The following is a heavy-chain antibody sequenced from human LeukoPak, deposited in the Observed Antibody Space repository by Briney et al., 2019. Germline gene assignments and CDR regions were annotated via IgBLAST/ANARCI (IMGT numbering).Heavy chain of an antibody. CDR2: IIPIFGTA. CDR1: GGTFSSYA. D-gene: IGHD4-11*01. J-gene: IGHJ4*02. Sequence: SVKVSCKASGGTFSSYAISWVRQAPGQGLEWMGGIIPIFGTANYAQKFQDRVTITADESTSTAYMELSSLRSEDTAVYYCAREGIVTTYSNCLDYWGQGTLVTVSS. V-gene: IGHV1-69*13. CDR3: AREGIVTTYSNCLDY.